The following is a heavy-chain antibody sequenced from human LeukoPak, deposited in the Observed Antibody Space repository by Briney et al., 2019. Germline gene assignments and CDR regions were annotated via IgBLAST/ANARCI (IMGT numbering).Heavy chain of an antibody. V-gene: IGHV4-59*08. D-gene: IGHD5-12*01. CDR1: GGSISGYY. CDR3: ARRLYSGYDRVFDY. CDR2: VYYSGTT. J-gene: IGHJ4*02. Sequence: SETLSLTCTVSGGSISGYYWIWIRQPPGKGLEWIGYVYYSGTTNYNPSLKSRVTISVDTSKNQFSLKLSSVTAADTAVYFSARRLYSGYDRVFDYWGQGSLVTVSS.